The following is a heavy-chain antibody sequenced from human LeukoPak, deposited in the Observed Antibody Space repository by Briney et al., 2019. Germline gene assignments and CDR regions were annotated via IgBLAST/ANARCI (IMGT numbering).Heavy chain of an antibody. CDR1: GYPISSGYY. CDR3: AIPYCSSTSCYRMGYDAFDI. J-gene: IGHJ3*02. V-gene: IGHV4-38-2*01. Sequence: PSETLSLTCAVSGYPISSGYYWGWIRQPPGKGLEWIGSIYHSGSTYYNPSLKSRVTISVDTSKNQFSLKLSSVTAADTAVYYCAIPYCSSTSCYRMGYDAFDIWGQGTMVTVSS. D-gene: IGHD2-2*02. CDR2: IYHSGST.